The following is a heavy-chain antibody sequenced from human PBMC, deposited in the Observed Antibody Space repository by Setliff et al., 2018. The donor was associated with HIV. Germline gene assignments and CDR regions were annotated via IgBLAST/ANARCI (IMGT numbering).Heavy chain of an antibody. V-gene: IGHV3-53*01. CDR1: GLTFNRYW. CDR3: AKDYTPTFWEYNWFDT. D-gene: IGHD3-3*01. CDR2: IYSDGST. J-gene: IGHJ5*02. Sequence: PGGSLRLSCVASGLTFNRYWMSWVRQAPGKGLEWVSTIYSDGSTYHRDSVKGRFTLSRDNSKNTLFLQMNSLRAEDTAIYFCAKDYTPTFWEYNWFDTWGQGTLVTVSS.